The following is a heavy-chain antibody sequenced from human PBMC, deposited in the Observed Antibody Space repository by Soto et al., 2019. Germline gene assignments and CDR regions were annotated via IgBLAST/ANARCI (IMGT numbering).Heavy chain of an antibody. V-gene: IGHV4-30-4*01. D-gene: IGHD3-16*01. Sequence: QVQLQESGPGLVKPSQTLSLTCTVSGGSISSGDYYWSWIRQPPGKGLEWIGYIYYSGSTYYNPFLKSRFTISIDTSKNQFSLKLSSVTAADTAVYYCARDSGGGGAFDIWGQGTMVTASS. J-gene: IGHJ3*02. CDR3: ARDSGGGGAFDI. CDR2: IYYSGST. CDR1: GGSISSGDYY.